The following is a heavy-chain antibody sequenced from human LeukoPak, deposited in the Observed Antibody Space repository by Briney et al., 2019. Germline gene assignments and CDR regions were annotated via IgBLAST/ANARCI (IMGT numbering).Heavy chain of an antibody. CDR3: TTDSDQLQMPEHDY. D-gene: IGHD1-7*01. V-gene: IGHV3-15*07. CDR1: GFTFSNAW. Sequence: GGSLRLSCAASGFTFSNAWMNWVRQAPGKGLEWVGRIKSKTDGGTTDYAAPVKGRFTISRDDSKNTLYLQMNSLKTEDTAVYYCTTDSDQLQMPEHDYWGQGTLVTVSS. J-gene: IGHJ4*02. CDR2: IKSKTDGGTT.